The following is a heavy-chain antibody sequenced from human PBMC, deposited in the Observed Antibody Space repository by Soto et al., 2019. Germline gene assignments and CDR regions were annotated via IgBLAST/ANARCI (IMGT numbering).Heavy chain of an antibody. D-gene: IGHD3-10*01. CDR2: INTYNGNT. V-gene: IGHV1-18*01. CDR3: ARGVGSGTYYNQYNWFDP. CDR1: GYTFTNYG. J-gene: IGHJ5*02. Sequence: QVQLVQSGAEVKKPGASVEVSCKASGYTFTNYGISWVRQAPGQGLEWMGWINTYNGNTNHAQKLQGRVTMTTDTSTSTAYMELRSLRSDDTAVYYCARGVGSGTYYNQYNWFDPWGQGTLVTVSS.